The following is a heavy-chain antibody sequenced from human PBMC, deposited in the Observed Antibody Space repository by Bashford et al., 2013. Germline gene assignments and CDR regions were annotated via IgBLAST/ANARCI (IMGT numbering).Heavy chain of an antibody. D-gene: IGHD3-16*01. V-gene: IGHV3-74*01. Sequence: GSLRLSCAASGFAFSAYWMHWVRQAPGKGLVWVSHVNNDGSDTSYADSVRGRFTISRDNAKNTLFLQVNTLRVEDTGIYYCARSIGGFDSVGPGTLVTVSS. CDR1: GFAFSAYW. CDR3: ARSIGGFDS. J-gene: IGHJ4*02. CDR2: VNNDGSDT.